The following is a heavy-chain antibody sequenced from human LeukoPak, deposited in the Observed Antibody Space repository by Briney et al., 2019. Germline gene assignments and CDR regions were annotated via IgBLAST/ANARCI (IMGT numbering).Heavy chain of an antibody. Sequence: EGPLRLSCAASGFTFSSYAMSWVRQAPGKGLEWVSAISGSGGSTYYADSVKGRFTISRDNSKNTLHLQMNSLRAEDTAVYYCAKHLRRKLERRFYYYYYMDVWGKGTTVTVSS. CDR2: ISGSGGST. CDR1: GFTFSSYA. V-gene: IGHV3-23*01. J-gene: IGHJ6*03. D-gene: IGHD1-1*01. CDR3: AKHLRRKLERRFYYYYYMDV.